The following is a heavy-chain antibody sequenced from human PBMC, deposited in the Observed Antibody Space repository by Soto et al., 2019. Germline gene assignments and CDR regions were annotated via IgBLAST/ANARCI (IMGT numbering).Heavy chain of an antibody. CDR3: ARIYYDILTGYFGNWFDP. V-gene: IGHV5-51*01. Sequence: PGESLKISCKGSGYSFTNYWIGWVRQMPGKDLEWIGIIYPEDSETRYSPSFQGLVTISVDKSISTAYLQWSSLKASDTAMYYCARIYYDILTGYFGNWFDPWGQGTLVTVSS. CDR2: IYPEDSET. J-gene: IGHJ5*02. D-gene: IGHD3-9*01. CDR1: GYSFTNYW.